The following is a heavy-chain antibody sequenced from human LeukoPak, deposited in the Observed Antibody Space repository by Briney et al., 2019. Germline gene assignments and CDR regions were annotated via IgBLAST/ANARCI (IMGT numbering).Heavy chain of an antibody. CDR2: MNPNSGNT. V-gene: IGHV1-8*01. Sequence: ASVKVSCKASGYTFTSYDINWVRQATGRGLEWMGWMNPNSGNTGYAQKFQGRVTMTRNTSISTAYMELSSLRSEDTAVYCCARTPLRFLEWTRTYGMDVWGQGTTVTVSS. CDR3: ARTPLRFLEWTRTYGMDV. J-gene: IGHJ6*02. CDR1: GYTFTSYD. D-gene: IGHD3-3*01.